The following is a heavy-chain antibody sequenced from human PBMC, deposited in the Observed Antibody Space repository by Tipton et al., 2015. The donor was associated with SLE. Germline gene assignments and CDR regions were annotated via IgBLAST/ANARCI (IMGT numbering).Heavy chain of an antibody. Sequence: SLRLSCAASGFTFSSYWMSWVRQPPGKGLEWVANIKQDGSKKNYVDSVKGRFTISRDNAKNSLYLQMHSLRAEDTAVYYCASSFTIFGVEYDAFDIWGQGTMVTVSS. V-gene: IGHV3-7*03. CDR2: IKQDGSKK. D-gene: IGHD3-3*01. J-gene: IGHJ3*02. CDR1: GFTFSSYW. CDR3: ASSFTIFGVEYDAFDI.